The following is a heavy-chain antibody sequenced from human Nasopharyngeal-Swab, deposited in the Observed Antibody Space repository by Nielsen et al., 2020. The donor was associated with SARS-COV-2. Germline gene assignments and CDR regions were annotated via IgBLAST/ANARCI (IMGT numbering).Heavy chain of an antibody. V-gene: IGHV4-39*07. CDR1: GGSISSSGYY. Sequence: SETLSLTCTVSGGSISSSGYYWSWIRQPPGKGLEWIGEINHSGSTNYNPPLKSRVTISVDTSKNQFSLKLSSATAADTAVYYCARVPPIAVAGKGVDVWGQGTTVTVSS. CDR3: ARVPPIAVAGKGVDV. D-gene: IGHD6-19*01. J-gene: IGHJ6*02. CDR2: INHSGST.